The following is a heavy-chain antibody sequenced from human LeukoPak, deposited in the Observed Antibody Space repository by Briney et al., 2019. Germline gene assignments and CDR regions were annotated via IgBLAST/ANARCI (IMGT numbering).Heavy chain of an antibody. CDR2: ISGSGGST. CDR3: EVVPAAMGDAFDI. D-gene: IGHD2-2*01. J-gene: IGHJ3*02. V-gene: IGHV3-23*01. CDR1: GFTLSSYA. Sequence: PGGSLRLSCAASGFTLSSYAMSWVRQAPGKGLEWVSAISGSGGSTYYADSVKGRFTISRDNSKNTLYLQMNSLRAEDTAVYYCEVVPAAMGDAFDIWGQGTMVTVSS.